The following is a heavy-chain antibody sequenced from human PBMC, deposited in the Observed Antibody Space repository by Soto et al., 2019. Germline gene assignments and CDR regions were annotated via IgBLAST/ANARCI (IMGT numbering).Heavy chain of an antibody. CDR2: IYYSGST. CDR1: GGSISSYY. Sequence: SETLSLTCTVSGGSISSYYWSWIRQPPGKGLEWIGYIYYSGSTNYNPSLKSRVTISVDTSKNQFSLKLSSVTAADTAVYYCASVYDSSGLDAFDIWGQGTMVTVSS. CDR3: ASVYDSSGLDAFDI. D-gene: IGHD3-22*01. V-gene: IGHV4-59*01. J-gene: IGHJ3*02.